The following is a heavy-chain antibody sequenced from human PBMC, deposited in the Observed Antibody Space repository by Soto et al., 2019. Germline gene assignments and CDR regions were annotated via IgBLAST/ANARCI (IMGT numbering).Heavy chain of an antibody. D-gene: IGHD3-16*01. CDR2: ISYDGSNK. V-gene: IGHV3-30-3*01. CDR3: ARVGQHYYYGMDV. Sequence: GGSLRLSCAASGFTFSSYAMNWVRQAPGKGLEWVAVISYDGSNKYYADSVKGRFTISRDNSKNTLYLQMNSLRAEDTAVYYCARVGQHYYYGMDVWGQGTTVTVSS. J-gene: IGHJ6*02. CDR1: GFTFSSYA.